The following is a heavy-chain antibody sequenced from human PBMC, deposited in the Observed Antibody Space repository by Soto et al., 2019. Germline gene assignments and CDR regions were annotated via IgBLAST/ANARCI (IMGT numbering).Heavy chain of an antibody. CDR3: ARDGGTYSSSSDLYYYYYGMDV. Sequence: ASVKVSCKASGYTFTSYYMHWVRQAPGQGLEWMGIINPSGGSTSYAQKFQGRVTMTRDTSTSTVYMELSSLRSEDAAVYYCARDGGTYSSSSDLYYYYYGMDVWGQGTTVTVSS. J-gene: IGHJ6*02. CDR1: GYTFTSYY. CDR2: INPSGGST. D-gene: IGHD6-6*01. V-gene: IGHV1-46*01.